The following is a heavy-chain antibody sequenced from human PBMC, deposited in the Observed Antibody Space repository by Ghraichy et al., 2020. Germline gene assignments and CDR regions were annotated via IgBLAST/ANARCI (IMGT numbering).Heavy chain of an antibody. Sequence: GESLNISCKGTGYSLSTYWIGWVRQMPGKGLEWMGLIYPGDSETRYSPSFQGLVTISADKSISTAYLQWSSLKASDSAMYYCVTSDEYPTLYFDYWGQGTLVTVSS. CDR1: GYSLSTYW. J-gene: IGHJ4*02. CDR3: VTSDEYPTLYFDY. D-gene: IGHD2-2*01. CDR2: IYPGDSET. V-gene: IGHV5-51*01.